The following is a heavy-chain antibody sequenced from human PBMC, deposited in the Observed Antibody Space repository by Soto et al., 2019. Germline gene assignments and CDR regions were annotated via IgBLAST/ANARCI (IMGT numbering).Heavy chain of an antibody. J-gene: IGHJ6*02. Sequence: QVLVVHSGAEVKEPGASVMVSCKASGFPVTAYSVHWVRQAPGQGLEWMGIINPVTGATTYAQRLQGRVTMSRDKSTNTIYMELSGLRFEDAAVYHCARGRRWLQSFGAYGMDVWGQGTTVTVSS. CDR3: ARGRRWLQSFGAYGMDV. V-gene: IGHV1-46*01. CDR2: INPVTGAT. CDR1: GFPVTAYS. D-gene: IGHD5-12*01.